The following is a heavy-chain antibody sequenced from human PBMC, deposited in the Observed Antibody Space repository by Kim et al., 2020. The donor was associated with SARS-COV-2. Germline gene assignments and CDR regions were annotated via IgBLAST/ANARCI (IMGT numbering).Heavy chain of an antibody. V-gene: IGHV3-9*01. CDR2: ISWNSGSI. CDR3: AKDLRPGYSSGWFDP. D-gene: IGHD6-19*01. Sequence: GGSLRLSCAASGFTFDDYAMHWVRQAPGKGLEWVSGISWNSGSIGYADSVKGRFTISRDNAKNSLYLQMNSLRAEDTALYYCAKDLRPGYSSGWFDPWGQGTLVTVSS. J-gene: IGHJ5*02. CDR1: GFTFDDYA.